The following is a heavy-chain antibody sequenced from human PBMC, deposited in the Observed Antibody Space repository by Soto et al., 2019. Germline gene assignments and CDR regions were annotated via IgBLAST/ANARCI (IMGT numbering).Heavy chain of an antibody. Sequence: GGSLRLSSAASGFTFSSYAMILVRQAPGTGLEWVSTISGSGGSTYYADSVKGRFTISRDNSKNTLYLQMNSLRAEDTAVYYCAKDRRPRGSTGTYGPIFDYWGQGTLVTVSS. CDR1: GFTFSSYA. D-gene: IGHD1-1*01. CDR3: AKDRRPRGSTGTYGPIFDY. CDR2: ISGSGGST. J-gene: IGHJ4*02. V-gene: IGHV3-23*01.